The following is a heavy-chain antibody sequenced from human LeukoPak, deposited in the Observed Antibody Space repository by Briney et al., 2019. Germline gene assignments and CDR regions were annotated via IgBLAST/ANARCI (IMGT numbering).Heavy chain of an antibody. CDR1: GFTLTGYY. Sequence: GASVKVFCKASGFTLTGYYMHWVRQDPRQGLQWMGWIKPNSGDTDYAQKFQGRVTMTRDTSISTVYMELSSLRSDDTAVYYCARGVHIVVVPAAWDYYYMDVWGKGTTVTVSS. V-gene: IGHV1-2*02. CDR3: ARGVHIVVVPAAWDYYYMDV. D-gene: IGHD2-2*01. CDR2: IKPNSGDT. J-gene: IGHJ6*03.